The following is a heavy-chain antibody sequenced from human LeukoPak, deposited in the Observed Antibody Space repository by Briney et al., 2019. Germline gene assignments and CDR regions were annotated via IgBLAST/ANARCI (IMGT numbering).Heavy chain of an antibody. J-gene: IGHJ4*02. Sequence: ASVKVFCKASGYTFTSYYMHWVRQAPGQGLEWMGIINPSGGSTSYAQKFQGRVTMTRDTSTSTVYMELSSLRSEDTAVYYCAREDPLRYYFDYWGQGTLVTVSS. D-gene: IGHD3-10*01. V-gene: IGHV1-46*01. CDR3: AREDPLRYYFDY. CDR2: INPSGGST. CDR1: GYTFTSYY.